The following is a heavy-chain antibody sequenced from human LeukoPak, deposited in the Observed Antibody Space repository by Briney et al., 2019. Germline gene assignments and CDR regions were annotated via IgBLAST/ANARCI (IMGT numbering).Heavy chain of an antibody. J-gene: IGHJ4*02. Sequence: GGSLRLSCAASGFTFSSYAMSWVRQAPGKGLEWVSAIRGSGVRTYYADSVKGRFTISRDNSKNTLYLQMNSLRAEDTAVYYCAKDAYDILTGPPDYWGQGTLVTVSS. V-gene: IGHV3-23*01. CDR1: GFTFSSYA. CDR2: IRGSGVRT. CDR3: AKDAYDILTGPPDY. D-gene: IGHD3-9*01.